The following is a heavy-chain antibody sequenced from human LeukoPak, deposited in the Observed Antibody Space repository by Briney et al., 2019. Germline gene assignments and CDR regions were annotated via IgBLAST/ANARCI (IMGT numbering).Heavy chain of an antibody. J-gene: IGHJ5*02. V-gene: IGHV4-30-4*08. Sequence: PSETLSLTCTVSGASITSDSFYWGWIRQPPGKGLEWIGYIYYSGSTYYNPSLKSRVTISVDTSKNQFSLKLSSVTAADTAVYYCAREYSYDYGTEGAAEVWFDPWGQGTLVTVSS. D-gene: IGHD5-18*01. CDR3: AREYSYDYGTEGAAEVWFDP. CDR1: GASITSDSFY. CDR2: IYYSGST.